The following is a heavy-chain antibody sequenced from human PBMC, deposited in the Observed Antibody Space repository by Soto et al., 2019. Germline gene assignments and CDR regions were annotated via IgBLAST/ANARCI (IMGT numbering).Heavy chain of an antibody. D-gene: IGHD3-22*01. CDR3: AGDWMHYYDSSGHRDYYYGMDV. J-gene: IGHJ6*02. CDR1: GYTFTSYG. CDR2: ISAYNGNT. Sequence: QVQLVQSGAEVKKPGASVKVSCKASGYTFTSYGISWVRQAPGQGLEWMGWISAYNGNTNYAQKLQGRVTMTTGTSTRTDYMELRSLRSDDPAVYYCAGDWMHYYDSSGHRDYYYGMDVWGQGPTVTVSS. V-gene: IGHV1-18*04.